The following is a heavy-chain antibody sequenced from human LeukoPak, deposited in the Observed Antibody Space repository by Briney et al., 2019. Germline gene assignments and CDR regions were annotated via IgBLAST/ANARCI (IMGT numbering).Heavy chain of an antibody. Sequence: SETLSLTCTVSGGSISSYYWSWIRQPPGKGLEWLGYIYYSGSTNYNPSLKSRVTISVDTSKNQFSLKLSSVTAADTAVYYCARGEYCSSTSCLGDDAFDIWGQGTMVTVSS. J-gene: IGHJ3*02. CDR2: IYYSGST. CDR3: ARGEYCSSTSCLGDDAFDI. D-gene: IGHD2-2*01. CDR1: GGSISSYY. V-gene: IGHV4-59*01.